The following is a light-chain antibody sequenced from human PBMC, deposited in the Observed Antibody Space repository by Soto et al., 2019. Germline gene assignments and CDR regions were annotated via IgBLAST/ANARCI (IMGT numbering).Light chain of an antibody. J-gene: IGLJ1*01. V-gene: IGLV2-11*01. CDR3: CSYVGGYSYV. CDR2: DVS. CDR1: SSDVGDYNS. Sequence: QSVLTQPRSVSGSPGQSVTVSCIGTSSDVGDYNSVSWYQQHPGKAPKLMIYDVSKRPSGVPDRLSGSKSGNTASLTISGLQAEDEADYYCCSYVGGYSYVFGIGTKVTVL.